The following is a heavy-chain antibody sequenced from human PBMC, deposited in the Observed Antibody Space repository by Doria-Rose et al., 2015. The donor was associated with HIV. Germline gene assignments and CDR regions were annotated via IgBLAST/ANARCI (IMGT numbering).Heavy chain of an antibody. D-gene: IGHD1-26*01. Sequence: LQESGPGLVKPSETLSLTCSVSGGSISHYYWSWIRQAPGKGLEYIGDIFYTGSTNYSPSLKSRVSISIDTSKNKFSLRLSSVTAADTAVYYCARVLSGTYDYWGQGTLVTVSS. CDR1: GGSISHYY. CDR2: IFYTGST. J-gene: IGHJ4*02. CDR3: ARVLSGTYDY. V-gene: IGHV4-59*01.